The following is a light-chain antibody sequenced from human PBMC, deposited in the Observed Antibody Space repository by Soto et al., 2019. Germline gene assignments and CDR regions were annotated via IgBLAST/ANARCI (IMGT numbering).Light chain of an antibody. CDR1: QSVSSSY. J-gene: IGKJ5*01. CDR2: AAT. CDR3: QQQRESWIT. V-gene: IGKV3-20*01. Sequence: EIVMTQSPGTLSVSPGERATLSCRASQSVSSSYVSWHQQNPGQPPLLLFAAATNGAASPPSLFSSRGSGAFIPLTSSILEPEVSAFYCQQQRESWITFGQGTRLEI.